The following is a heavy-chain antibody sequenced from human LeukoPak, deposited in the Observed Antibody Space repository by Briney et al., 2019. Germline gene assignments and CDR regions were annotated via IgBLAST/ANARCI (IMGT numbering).Heavy chain of an antibody. Sequence: SETLSLTCTVSGGSVSSASYYWSWIRQPPGKGLEWIGYIYYSGSTNYNPSVKSRVTISVDTSKNQFSLKLSSVTAADTAVYYCALNGDSWGQGNLVTVSS. V-gene: IGHV4-61*01. J-gene: IGHJ4*02. CDR1: GGSVSSASYY. CDR2: IYYSGST. CDR3: ALNGDS. D-gene: IGHD2-8*01.